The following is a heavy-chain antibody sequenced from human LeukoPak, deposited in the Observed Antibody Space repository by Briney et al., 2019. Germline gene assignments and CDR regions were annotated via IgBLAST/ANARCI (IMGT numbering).Heavy chain of an antibody. CDR2: INPDGSQK. D-gene: IGHD6-25*01. Sequence: GGSLRLSCAASGFTFSSYSMNWVRQTPGKGLEWVASINPDGSQKFHVDSVKGRFTISRDNSKSFLFLQMNSLGVEDTAVYFCAKLLGAATTYDYWGPGILVTVSS. V-gene: IGHV3-7*01. CDR3: AKLLGAATTYDY. J-gene: IGHJ4*02. CDR1: GFTFSSYS.